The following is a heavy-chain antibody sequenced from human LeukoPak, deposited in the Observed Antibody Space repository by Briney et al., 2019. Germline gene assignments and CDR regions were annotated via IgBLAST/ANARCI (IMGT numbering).Heavy chain of an antibody. CDR1: GFTFSSYG. V-gene: IGHV3-30*18. Sequence: PGRSLRLSCAASGFTFSSYGMHWVRQAPGKGLEWVAVISYDGSNKYYADSVKGRFTISRDNSKNTLYLQMNSLGAEDTAVYYCAKDYRRYCSSTSCQPFDYWGQGTLVTVSS. D-gene: IGHD2-2*01. CDR2: ISYDGSNK. CDR3: AKDYRRYCSSTSCQPFDY. J-gene: IGHJ4*02.